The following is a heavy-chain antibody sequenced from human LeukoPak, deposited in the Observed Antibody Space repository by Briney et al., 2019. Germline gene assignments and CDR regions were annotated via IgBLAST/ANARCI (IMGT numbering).Heavy chain of an antibody. Sequence: SSGTLSLTCTVSGGSVSSGSYYWSWIRQPPGKGLEWIGYMYNSGSTTYNPSLKSRVAISVDTSKNQFSLKLNSVAAADTAVYYCARLINGYSGYDSFFWFDPWGQGTLVTVSS. CDR3: ARLINGYSGYDSFFWFDP. CDR2: MYNSGST. J-gene: IGHJ5*02. CDR1: GGSVSSGSYY. V-gene: IGHV4-61*01. D-gene: IGHD5-12*01.